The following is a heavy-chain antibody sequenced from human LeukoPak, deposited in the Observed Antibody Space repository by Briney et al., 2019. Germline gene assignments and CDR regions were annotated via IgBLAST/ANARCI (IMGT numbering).Heavy chain of an antibody. CDR3: AKGDEYNNGALGGMDV. Sequence: GGSLRLSCAASGLTFNNYGMHWVRQAPGKGLEWVAVISYDGSTKYYADSVKGRFTISRDNSKNTLYLQMNSLRAEDTAVYYCAKGDEYNNGALGGMDVWGQGTTVTVSS. J-gene: IGHJ6*02. CDR2: ISYDGSTK. CDR1: GLTFNNYG. V-gene: IGHV3-30*18. D-gene: IGHD5-18*01.